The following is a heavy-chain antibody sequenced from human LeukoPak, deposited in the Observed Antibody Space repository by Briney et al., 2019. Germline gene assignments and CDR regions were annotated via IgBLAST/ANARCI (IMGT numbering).Heavy chain of an antibody. CDR3: AKVGRGATYYHYYMDV. Sequence: GGSLRLSCAASGFTFSSYAMSWVRQAPGKGLEWVSAISGSDGSTYYADSVKGRFTISRDNSKNTLYLQMNSLRAEDTAVYYCAKVGRGATYYHYYMDVWGKGTTVTVSS. V-gene: IGHV3-23*01. CDR1: GFTFSSYA. D-gene: IGHD1-26*01. CDR2: ISGSDGST. J-gene: IGHJ6*03.